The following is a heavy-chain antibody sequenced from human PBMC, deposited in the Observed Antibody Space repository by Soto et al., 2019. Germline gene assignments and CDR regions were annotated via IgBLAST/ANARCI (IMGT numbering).Heavy chain of an antibody. CDR3: AADSTLVDKDYYYYYGMDV. CDR2: ISVCSGNA. Sequence: ASVKVSCKASGYTFTSCGISWVRQAPGQGLEWMGWISVCSGNANYAQKIQERVTMTRDMSTSTAYMELSSLRSEDTAVYYCAADSTLVDKDYYYYYGMDVWGQGTTVTVSS. CDR1: GYTFTSCG. V-gene: IGHV1-18*01. D-gene: IGHD3-16*01. J-gene: IGHJ6*02.